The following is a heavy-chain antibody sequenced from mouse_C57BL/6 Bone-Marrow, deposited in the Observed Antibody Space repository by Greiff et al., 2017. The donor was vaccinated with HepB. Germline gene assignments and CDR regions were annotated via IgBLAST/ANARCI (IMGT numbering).Heavy chain of an antibody. D-gene: IGHD1-1*01. CDR1: GYTFTSYW. J-gene: IGHJ3*01. CDR2: IDPSDSYT. V-gene: IGHV1-69*01. CDR3: ARDPGFLYYGSRGGFAY. Sequence: QVQLQQPGAELVMPGASVKLSCKASGYTFTSYWMHWVKQRPGQGLEWIGEIDPSDSYTNYNQKFKGKSTLTVDKSSSTAYMQLSSLTSEDSAVYYCARDPGFLYYGSRGGFAYWGQGTLVTVSA.